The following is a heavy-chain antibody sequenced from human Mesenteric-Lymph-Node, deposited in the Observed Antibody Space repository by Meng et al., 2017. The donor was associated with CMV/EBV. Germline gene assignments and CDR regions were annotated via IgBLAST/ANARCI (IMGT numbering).Heavy chain of an antibody. D-gene: IGHD5-12*01. CDR3: ARDLGGYGQFDY. CDR2: MAYSGGT. J-gene: IGHJ4*02. CDR1: GGSINSRGSY. Sequence: CTVSGGSINSRGSYWNWIRQQPGKGLEWIGYMAYSGGTYENPSLRGRVTMSRDTSKNQVSLQVTFVTVADTAMYYCARDLGGYGQFDYWGQGTLVTVSS. V-gene: IGHV4-31*03.